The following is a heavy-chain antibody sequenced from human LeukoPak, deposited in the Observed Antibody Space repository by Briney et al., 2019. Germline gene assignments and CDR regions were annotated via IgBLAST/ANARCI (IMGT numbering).Heavy chain of an antibody. J-gene: IGHJ5*02. D-gene: IGHD5-18*01. V-gene: IGHV3-23*01. CDR3: VTYRQVMLPFEA. Sequence: GGSLRLSCAASGFSFSTFAMLWVRQTRGKGLEWVSSILPSGGEIHYADSVRGRFTISRDNSKSTLSLQMNSLRAEDTAIYYCVTYRQVMLPFEAWGQGTLVTVSS. CDR2: ILPSGGEI. CDR1: GFSFSTFA.